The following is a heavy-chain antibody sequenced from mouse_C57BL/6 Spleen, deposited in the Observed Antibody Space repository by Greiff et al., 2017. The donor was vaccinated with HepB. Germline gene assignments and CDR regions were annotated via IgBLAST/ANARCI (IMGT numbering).Heavy chain of an antibody. Sequence: EVQLQQSGPELVKPGASVKISCKASGYSFTGYYMNWVKQSPEQSLEWIGEINPSTGGTTYNQKFKAKATVTVDKSSSTAYMQLKSLTSEDSAVYYCARSYYYGSSYDYWGKGTTLTVSS. CDR3: ARSYYYGSSYDY. D-gene: IGHD1-1*01. V-gene: IGHV1-42*01. CDR2: INPSTGGT. J-gene: IGHJ2*01. CDR1: GYSFTGYY.